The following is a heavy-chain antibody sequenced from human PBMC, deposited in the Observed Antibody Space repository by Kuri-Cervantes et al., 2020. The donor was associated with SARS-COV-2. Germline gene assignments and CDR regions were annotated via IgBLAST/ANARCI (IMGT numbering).Heavy chain of an antibody. CDR3: ARDGSGSYFITHYYGMDV. CDR1: GGSVSSGSYY. J-gene: IGHJ6*02. V-gene: IGHV4-61*01. D-gene: IGHD3-10*01. Sequence: GSLRLSCTVSGGSVSSGSYYWSWIRQPPGKGLEWIGYIYYSGSTNYNPSLKSRVTISVDTSKNQFSLKLSSVTAADTAVYYCARDGSGSYFITHYYGMDVWGQGTTVTVS. CDR2: IYYSGST.